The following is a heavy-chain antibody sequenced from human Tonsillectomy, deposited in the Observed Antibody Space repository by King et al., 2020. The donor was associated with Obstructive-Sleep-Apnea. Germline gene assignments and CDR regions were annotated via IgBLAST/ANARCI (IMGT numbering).Heavy chain of an antibody. D-gene: IGHD6-19*01. CDR1: GGSISSGGYS. CDR2: LYYSGRT. CDR3: ARVRRSGYSSGWTFDY. Sequence: VQLQESGPGLVKPSQTLSLTCAVSGGSISSGGYSWSWIRQPPGKGLEWIGYLYYSGRTYCNASLKRRVSISVDTSKNQFSLKLSSVTAAVTAVYYCARVRRSGYSSGWTFDYWGQGTLVTVSS. J-gene: IGHJ4*02. V-gene: IGHV4-30-4*07.